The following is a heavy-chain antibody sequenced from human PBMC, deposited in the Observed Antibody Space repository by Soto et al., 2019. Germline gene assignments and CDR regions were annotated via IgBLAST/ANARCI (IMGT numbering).Heavy chain of an antibody. D-gene: IGHD6-13*01. CDR2: INHSGST. CDR3: ARGATRLPYSSSWYEAYYYYYGMDV. V-gene: IGHV4-34*01. CDR1: GGSFSCYC. Sequence: SETLSLTCAVYGGSFSCYCWSWIRQAPGKGLEWIGEINHSGSTNYNPSLKSRVTISVDTSKNQFSLKLSSVTAADTAVYYCARGATRLPYSSSWYEAYYYYYGMDVWGQGTTVTVSS. J-gene: IGHJ6*02.